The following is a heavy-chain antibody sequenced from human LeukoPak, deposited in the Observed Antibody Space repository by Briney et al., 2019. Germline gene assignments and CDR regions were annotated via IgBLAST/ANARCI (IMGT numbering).Heavy chain of an antibody. CDR2: IYYSGST. J-gene: IGHJ4*02. CDR3: AREGRYDYVWGSYRHIDY. CDR1: GGSISSGDYY. Sequence: SETLSLTCTVSGGSISSGDYYWSWIRQPPGKGLEWIGYIYYSGSTYYNPSLKSRVTISVDTSKNQFSLKLSSVTAADTAVYYCAREGRYDYVWGSYRHIDYWGQGTLVTVSS. D-gene: IGHD3-16*02. V-gene: IGHV4-30-4*01.